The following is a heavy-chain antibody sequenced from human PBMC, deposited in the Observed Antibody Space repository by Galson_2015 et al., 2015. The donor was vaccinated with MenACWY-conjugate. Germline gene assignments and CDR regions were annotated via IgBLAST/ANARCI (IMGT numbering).Heavy chain of an antibody. J-gene: IGHJ4*02. CDR1: GGSISSSNW. D-gene: IGHD3-16*02. CDR3: ARSNVWGSYRYPHY. Sequence: SETLSLTCAVSGGSISSSNWWSWVRQPPGKGLEWIGEIYHSGSTNYNPSLKSRVTISVDKSKNQFSLKLSSVTAADTAVYYCARSNVWGSYRYPHYWGQGTLVTVSS. V-gene: IGHV4-4*02. CDR2: IYHSGST.